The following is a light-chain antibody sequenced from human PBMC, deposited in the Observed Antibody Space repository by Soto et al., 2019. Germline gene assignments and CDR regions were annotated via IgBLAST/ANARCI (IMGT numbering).Light chain of an antibody. CDR2: EVN. CDR3: SSYTGSRTYV. V-gene: IGLV2-14*01. CDR1: SSDIGAYDY. Sequence: QSALTQPASLSGSPGQSITISGTGTSSDIGAYDYVSWFQQHPGKAPKLMISEVNNRPSGVSNRFSGSKSGNTAYLAISGLQAEYDADYYCSSYTGSRTYVLGTGTKVTVL. J-gene: IGLJ1*01.